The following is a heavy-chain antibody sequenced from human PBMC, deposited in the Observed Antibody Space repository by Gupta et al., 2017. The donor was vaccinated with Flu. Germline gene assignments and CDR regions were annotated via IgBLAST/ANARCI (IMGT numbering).Heavy chain of an antibody. Sequence: QAQLVQSGGGEVQPGKYLRLYCADSGFTFRDYVVHWVRQAPGKGLEWMAVMSDDGSNQWYADSVRGRFTISRDNSKNTLFLQMNSLRADDTAVYYCAKGGRHNWNYDGDYWGQGTLVTVSS. CDR3: AKGGRHNWNYDGDY. D-gene: IGHD1-7*01. V-gene: IGHV3-30*18. J-gene: IGHJ4*02. CDR1: GFTFRDYV. CDR2: MSDDGSNQ.